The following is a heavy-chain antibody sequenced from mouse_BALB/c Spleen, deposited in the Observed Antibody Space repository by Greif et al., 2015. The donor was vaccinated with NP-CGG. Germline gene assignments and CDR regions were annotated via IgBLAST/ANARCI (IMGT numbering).Heavy chain of an antibody. V-gene: IGHV14-3*02. CDR3: ASVYGNYVGAMDY. CDR1: GFNIKDTY. J-gene: IGHJ4*01. D-gene: IGHD2-1*01. Sequence: EVQLVESGAELVKPGASVKLSCTASGFNIKDTYMHWVKQRPEQGLEWIGRIDPANGNTKYDPKFQGKATITADTSSNTAYLQLSSLTSEDTAVYYCASVYGNYVGAMDYWGQGTSVTVSS. CDR2: IDPANGNT.